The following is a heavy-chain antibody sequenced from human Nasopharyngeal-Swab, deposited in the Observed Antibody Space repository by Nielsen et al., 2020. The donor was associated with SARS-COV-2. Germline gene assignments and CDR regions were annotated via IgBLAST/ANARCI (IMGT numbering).Heavy chain of an antibody. CDR3: ARGFKVNSSGYYYWDY. J-gene: IGHJ4*02. V-gene: IGHV4-31*03. CDR2: IYYSGST. CDR1: GGSISGGGYY. D-gene: IGHD3-22*01. Sequence: SETLSLTCTVSGGSISGGGYYWSWIRQHPGKGLEWIGYIYYSGSTYYNPSLKSRITMAVDTSKTKFSLKLSSVTAADTAVYYCARGFKVNSSGYYYWDYWGQGTLVTVSS.